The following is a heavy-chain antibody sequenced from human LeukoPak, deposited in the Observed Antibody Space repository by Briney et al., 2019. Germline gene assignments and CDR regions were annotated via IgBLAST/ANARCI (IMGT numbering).Heavy chain of an antibody. Sequence: GGSLRLSCAASGFTFSSYAMSWVRQAPGKGLEWVSGISGGAGSTYYADSVKGRFTISRDNSKNTPYLQMNSLRAEDTAVYYCAKEGELVATISPFDYWGQGTLVTVSS. J-gene: IGHJ4*02. V-gene: IGHV3-23*01. D-gene: IGHD5-12*01. CDR3: AKEGELVATISPFDY. CDR2: ISGGAGST. CDR1: GFTFSSYA.